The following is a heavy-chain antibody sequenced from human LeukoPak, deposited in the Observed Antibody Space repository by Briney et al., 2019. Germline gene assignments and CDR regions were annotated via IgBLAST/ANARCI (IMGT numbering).Heavy chain of an antibody. J-gene: IGHJ4*02. Sequence: SETLSLTCTVSGGSIGSYYWSWIRPPPGKGLEWIGYIYYSGNTNYNPSLKSRVTISVDTSKNQFSLKLSSVTAADTAVYYCARRYCSSTSCYSSFDYWGQGTLVTVSS. CDR1: GGSIGSYY. CDR2: IYYSGNT. CDR3: ARRYCSSTSCYSSFDY. V-gene: IGHV4-59*08. D-gene: IGHD2-2*01.